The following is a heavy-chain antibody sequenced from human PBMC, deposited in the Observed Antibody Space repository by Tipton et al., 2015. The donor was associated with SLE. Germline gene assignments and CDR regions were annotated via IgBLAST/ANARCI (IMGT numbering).Heavy chain of an antibody. CDR1: GGSISSSSYY. CDR2: IYYSGST. D-gene: IGHD4-17*01. V-gene: IGHV4-39*07. CDR3: AGPHDYGDSGAFDI. Sequence: TLSLTCTVSGGSISSSSYYWGWIRQPPGKGLEWIRSIYYSGSTYYNPSLKSRVTISVDTSKNQFSLKLSSVTAADTAVYYCAGPHDYGDSGAFDIWGQGTMVTVSS. J-gene: IGHJ3*02.